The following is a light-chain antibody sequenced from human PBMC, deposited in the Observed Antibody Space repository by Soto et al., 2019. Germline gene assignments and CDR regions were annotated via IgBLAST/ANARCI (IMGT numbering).Light chain of an antibody. Sequence: DIQMTQSPSTLSASVGDRVTITCRASQSISSWLAWYQQKPGKAPKLLIYDASSLESGVPSRFSRSGSATEFTLTLSSLQPDDFATYYCQQYNNYWTFGQAPNVDIK. CDR1: QSISSW. J-gene: IGKJ1*01. CDR2: DAS. CDR3: QQYNNYWT. V-gene: IGKV1-5*01.